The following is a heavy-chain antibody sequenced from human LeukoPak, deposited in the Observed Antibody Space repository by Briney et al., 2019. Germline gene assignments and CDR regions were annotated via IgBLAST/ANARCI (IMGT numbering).Heavy chain of an antibody. CDR1: GDSVSSNSAA. V-gene: IGHV6-1*01. CDR2: TYYRSKWYN. J-gene: IGHJ2*01. Sequence: SQTLSLTCAISGDSVSSNSAAWNWIRQSLSRGLEWLGRTYYRSKWYNDYAVSVKSRITINPDTSKNQFSLQLNSVTPEDTAVYYCARGKWELLSHYWCFDLWGRGTLVTVSS. D-gene: IGHD1-26*01. CDR3: ARGKWELLSHYWCFDL.